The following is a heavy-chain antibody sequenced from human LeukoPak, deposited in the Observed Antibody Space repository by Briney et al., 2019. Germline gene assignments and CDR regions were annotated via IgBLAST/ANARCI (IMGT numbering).Heavy chain of an antibody. CDR3: ARDPRWYFDL. CDR1: GGSISSGSYY. CDR2: ISASGST. V-gene: IGHV4-61*02. Sequence: SQTLSLTCTVSGGSISSGSYYWSWIRQPAGKEMEWFGRISASGSTNYNASLRSRVTISVDASRNQFSLTLTSVTAADTAVYYCARDPRWYFDLWGRGTLVTVSS. J-gene: IGHJ2*01.